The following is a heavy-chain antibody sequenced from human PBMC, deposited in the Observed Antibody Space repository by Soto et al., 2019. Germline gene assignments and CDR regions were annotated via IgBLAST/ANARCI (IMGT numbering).Heavy chain of an antibody. J-gene: IGHJ4*02. CDR1: GFTFSDYY. CDR3: ARPPPADYDDSSGSGY. CDR2: ISSSGTAI. D-gene: IGHD3-22*01. Sequence: QVQLVESGGGLVKPGGSLRLSCAASGFTFSDYYMSWIRQAPGKGPEWVSDISSSGTAIYYADSVKGRFTISRDNARNSLYRQMNSLRAEDTAVYYCARPPPADYDDSSGSGYWGQGTLVTVSS. V-gene: IGHV3-11*01.